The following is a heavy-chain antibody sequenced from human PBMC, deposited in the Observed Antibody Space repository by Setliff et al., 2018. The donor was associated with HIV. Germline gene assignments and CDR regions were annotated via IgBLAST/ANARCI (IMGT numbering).Heavy chain of an antibody. D-gene: IGHD6-6*01. CDR2: IYHSGTT. CDR1: GYAITSGFY. V-gene: IGHV4-38-2*01. J-gene: IGHJ6*03. Sequence: TCAVSGYAITSGFYWGWIRQPPGKGLEWIGSIYHSGTTNYNSSLKSRVTISVDTSKNQFSLKLSSVTAADTAVYYCAGEAWTSYRSSSGYYYYYMDVWGKGTTVTVSS. CDR3: AGEAWTSYRSSSGYYYYYMDV.